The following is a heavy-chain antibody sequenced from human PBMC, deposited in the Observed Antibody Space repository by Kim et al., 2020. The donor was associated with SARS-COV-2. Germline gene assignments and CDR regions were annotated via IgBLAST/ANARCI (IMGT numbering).Heavy chain of an antibody. D-gene: IGHD5-18*01. Sequence: GGSLRLSCAASGFTFSDYYMSWIRQAPGKGLEWVSYISSSSSYTNYADSVKGRFTISRDNAKNSLYLQMNSLRAEDTAVYYCARDRVDTAMVTEVGYGMDVWGQGTTVTVSS. J-gene: IGHJ6*02. CDR3: ARDRVDTAMVTEVGYGMDV. CDR2: ISSSSSYT. V-gene: IGHV3-11*05. CDR1: GFTFSDYY.